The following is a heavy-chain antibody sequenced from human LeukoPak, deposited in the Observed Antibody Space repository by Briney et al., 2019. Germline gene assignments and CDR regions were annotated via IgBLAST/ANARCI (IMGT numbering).Heavy chain of an antibody. Sequence: SETLSLTCTVSGGSISVYYWSWIRQPPGKGLEWIGYIYYNGDTNYNPSLKSRVTVSVDTSKNQFSLKLSSVTAADTAVYYCARGGSGWSEYFQHWGQGTLVTVSS. J-gene: IGHJ1*01. CDR1: GGSISVYY. V-gene: IGHV4-59*01. CDR2: IYYNGDT. D-gene: IGHD6-19*01. CDR3: ARGGSGWSEYFQH.